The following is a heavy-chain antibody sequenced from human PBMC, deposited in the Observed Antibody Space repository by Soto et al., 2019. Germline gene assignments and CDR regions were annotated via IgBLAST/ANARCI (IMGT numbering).Heavy chain of an antibody. CDR1: GFNFDDYA. V-gene: IGHV3-9*01. CDR3: AKDLVRGVIGIGSGMDV. D-gene: IGHD3-10*01. J-gene: IGHJ6*02. Sequence: GGTLRLSCAAAGFNFDDYAMHWARQAPGKGLEWVSGINWNSGNIGDADTVKGRFSISRDNAKNSLYLQMNSLRAEDTALYYCAKDLVRGVIGIGSGMDVWGQGTTVTVSS. CDR2: INWNSGNI.